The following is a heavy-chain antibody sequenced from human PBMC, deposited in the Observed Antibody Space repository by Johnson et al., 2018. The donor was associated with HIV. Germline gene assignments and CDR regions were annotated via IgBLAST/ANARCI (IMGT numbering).Heavy chain of an antibody. D-gene: IGHD3-22*01. CDR2: ISYDGSNK. Sequence: VVQPGRSPRLACAASGFTFSSYPMHWVRQAPGKGLEWVAVISYDGSNKYYADSVKGRFTISRENAKNSLYLQMNSLRAGDTAVYYCARGRDSSGFNDAFDIWGQGTMVTVSS. CDR3: ARGRDSSGFNDAFDI. J-gene: IGHJ3*02. CDR1: GFTFSSYP. V-gene: IGHV3-30*14.